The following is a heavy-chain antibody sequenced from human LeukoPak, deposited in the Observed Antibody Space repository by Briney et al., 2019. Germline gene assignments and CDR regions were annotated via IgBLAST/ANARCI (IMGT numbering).Heavy chain of an antibody. J-gene: IGHJ4*02. D-gene: IGHD1-26*01. CDR3: VRGWDLDY. V-gene: IGHV1-8*01. CDR2: LNPDTGAT. Sequence: ASVKVSCKTSGYTFSTYDINWVRQATGQGLEWVGYLNPDTGATGYAQKFQGRVTMTRATSMSTAYMELTRLISDDTAVYYCVRGWDLDYWGQGTLVTVSS. CDR1: GYTFSTYD.